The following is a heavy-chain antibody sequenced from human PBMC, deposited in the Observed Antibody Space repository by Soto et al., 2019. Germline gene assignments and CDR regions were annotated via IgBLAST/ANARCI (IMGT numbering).Heavy chain of an antibody. CDR2: ISGSDSST. J-gene: IGHJ4*02. D-gene: IGHD5-12*01. CDR3: AKAISGYNAPLDH. CDR1: GFTFSSYA. V-gene: IGHV3-23*01. Sequence: EVQLLESGGGLVQPGGSLRLSCAASGFTFSSYAMNWVRQAPGKGLEWVSVISGSDSSTYYADSVTGRFTISRDNSKNTLYVQMNSLRAEDTAIYYCAKAISGYNAPLDHWGQGTRVTVSS.